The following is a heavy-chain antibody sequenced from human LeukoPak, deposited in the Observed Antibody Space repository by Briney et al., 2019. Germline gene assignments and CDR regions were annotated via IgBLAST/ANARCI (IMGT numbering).Heavy chain of an antibody. J-gene: IGHJ4*02. Sequence: GGSLRLSCAASGFTFDDYAMHWVRQAPGKGLEWVSGISWNSGSIGYADSVKGRFTSSRDNAKNSLYLQMNSLRAEDMALYYCAKGGYSYGTNDFFDYWGQGTLVTVSS. CDR3: AKGGYSYGTNDFFDY. D-gene: IGHD5-18*01. CDR2: ISWNSGSI. V-gene: IGHV3-9*03. CDR1: GFTFDDYA.